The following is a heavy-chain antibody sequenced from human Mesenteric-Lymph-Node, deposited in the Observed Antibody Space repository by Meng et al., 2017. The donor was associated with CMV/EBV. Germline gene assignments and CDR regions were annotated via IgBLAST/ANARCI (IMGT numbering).Heavy chain of an antibody. V-gene: IGHV3-21*01. CDR2: MDISGFT. CDR3: ARVVKGANYLDY. J-gene: IGHJ4*02. CDR1: GFTFNTYG. D-gene: IGHD2-21*01. Sequence: GESLKISCATSGFTFNTYGMSWVRQAPGKGLEWVSSMDISGFTYNADSLKGRFTISRDNARNSLYLQMNSLRAEDTAMYYCARVVKGANYLDYWGQGMLVTVSS.